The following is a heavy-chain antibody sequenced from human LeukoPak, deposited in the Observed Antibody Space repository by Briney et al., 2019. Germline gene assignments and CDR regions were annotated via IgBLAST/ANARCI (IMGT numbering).Heavy chain of an antibody. V-gene: IGHV3-23*01. Sequence: GGSLRLSCAASGFTFSSYAMSWVRQAPGKGLEWVSAISGSGDTYHADSVKGRFTVARANSKNTLFLQMNSLRAEDTAVYYCAKENYYDSGGYPLGGSWGQGTLVTVSS. D-gene: IGHD3-22*01. J-gene: IGHJ5*02. CDR1: GFTFSSYA. CDR3: AKENYYDSGGYPLGGS. CDR2: ISGSGDT.